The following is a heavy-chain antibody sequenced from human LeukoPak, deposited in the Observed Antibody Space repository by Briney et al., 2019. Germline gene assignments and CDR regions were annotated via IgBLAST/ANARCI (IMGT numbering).Heavy chain of an antibody. CDR1: GFTFSSYA. Sequence: GGSLRLSCAASGFTFSSYAMHWVRQAPGKGLEWVAVISYDGSNKYYADSVKGRFTISRDNSKNTLYLQMNSLRAEDTAVYYCARDRDMYYDFWSGYLFSRETTSYGMDVWGQGTTVTVSS. D-gene: IGHD3-3*01. V-gene: IGHV3-30*04. CDR2: ISYDGSNK. CDR3: ARDRDMYYDFWSGYLFSRETTSYGMDV. J-gene: IGHJ6*02.